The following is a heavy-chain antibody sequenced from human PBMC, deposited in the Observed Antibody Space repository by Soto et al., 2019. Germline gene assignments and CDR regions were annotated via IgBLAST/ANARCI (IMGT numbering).Heavy chain of an antibody. CDR1: GGSISSGGYY. V-gene: IGHV4-31*03. J-gene: IGHJ3*02. CDR2: IYYSGST. CDR3: ARVRVILREDAFDI. Sequence: QVQLQESGPGLVKPSQTLSLTCTVSGGSISSGGYYWSWIRQHPGKGLEWIGYIYYSGSTYYNPSLKSRVTTSVDTSKNQFSLKLSSVTAADTAVYYCARVRVILREDAFDIWGQGTMVTVSS. D-gene: IGHD2-8*02.